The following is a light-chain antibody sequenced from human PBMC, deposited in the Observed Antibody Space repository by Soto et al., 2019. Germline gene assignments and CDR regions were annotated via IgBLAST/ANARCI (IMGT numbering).Light chain of an antibody. Sequence: EVVMTQSPATLSVSPGEGDTLSCRASQSVGSLVAWYQQKPGQAPRLLIYRVSTRATDIAARFTGSGSGTEFALTISSLQTEDFAVYYCQQYNDWPITFGPGTRLEIK. J-gene: IGKJ5*01. CDR3: QQYNDWPIT. CDR1: QSVGSL. V-gene: IGKV3-15*01. CDR2: RVS.